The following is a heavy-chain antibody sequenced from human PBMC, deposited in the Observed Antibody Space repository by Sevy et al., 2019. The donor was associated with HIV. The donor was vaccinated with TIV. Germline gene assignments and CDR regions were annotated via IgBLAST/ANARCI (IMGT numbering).Heavy chain of an antibody. CDR3: AKDRVSGSYYSGNFDY. D-gene: IGHD3-10*01. V-gene: IGHV3-23*01. CDR1: GFTFSTYA. J-gene: IGHJ4*02. CDR2: ISYSGSTT. Sequence: GGSLRLSCAASGFTFSTYAMTWVRQAPGKGLEWVSAISYSGSTTHYADSVKGRFTISRDNTKNTLYLQRNSLRAEDTAGYYCAKDRVSGSYYSGNFDYWGQGTLVTVSS.